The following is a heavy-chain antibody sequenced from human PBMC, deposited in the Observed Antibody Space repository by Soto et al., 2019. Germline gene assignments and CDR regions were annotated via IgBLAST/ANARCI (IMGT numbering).Heavy chain of an antibody. CDR2: IWYDGSNK. CDR1: GFTFSSYG. J-gene: IGHJ6*03. V-gene: IGHV3-33*01. CDR3: ARDGYFWSGLKPRGAVRREDYYYYMDV. Sequence: PGGSLRLSCAASGFTFSSYGMHWVRQAPGKGLEWVAVIWYDGSNKYYADSVKGRFTISRDNSKNTLYLQMNSLRAEDTAVYYCARDGYFWSGLKPRGAVRREDYYYYMDVWGKGTTVTVSS. D-gene: IGHD3-3*01.